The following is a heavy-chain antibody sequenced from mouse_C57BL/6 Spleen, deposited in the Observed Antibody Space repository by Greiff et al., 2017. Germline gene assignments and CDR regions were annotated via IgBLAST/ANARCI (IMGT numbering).Heavy chain of an antibody. J-gene: IGHJ2*01. Sequence: VQLQQSGAELVKPGASVKISCKASGYAFSSYWMNWVKQRPGKGLEWIGQIYPGDGDTNYNGKFKGKATLTADKSSSTAYMQLSSLTSEDSAVYFCAREHDGYSYYFDYGGQGTTLTVSS. CDR3: AREHDGYSYYFDY. D-gene: IGHD2-3*01. CDR1: GYAFSSYW. CDR2: IYPGDGDT. V-gene: IGHV1-80*01.